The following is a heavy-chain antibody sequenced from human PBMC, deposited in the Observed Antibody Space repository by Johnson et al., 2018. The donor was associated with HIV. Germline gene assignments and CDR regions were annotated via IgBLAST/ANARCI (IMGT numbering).Heavy chain of an antibody. CDR2: INSDGSRT. V-gene: IGHV3-74*02. J-gene: IGHJ3*02. D-gene: IGHD2-2*01. Sequence: VQLVESGGGVVRPGGSLRLSCAASGFTFSSSWMHWVRQVAGTGLVWVARINSDGSRTNYADSVKGRFTISRDNAKNSLYLQMNSLRAEDTAVYYCARNGLIPAAKGVAFDIWGQGTMVTVSS. CDR1: GFTFSSSW. CDR3: ARNGLIPAAKGVAFDI.